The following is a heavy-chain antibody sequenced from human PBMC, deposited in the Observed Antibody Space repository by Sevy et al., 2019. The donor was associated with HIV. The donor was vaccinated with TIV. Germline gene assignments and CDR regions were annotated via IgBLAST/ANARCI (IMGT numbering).Heavy chain of an antibody. CDR3: AGENAWGRGYS. V-gene: IGHV4-59*11. Sequence: SETLSLTCTVSGGSITSLYWNWIRQPPGKGLEWIANIYYNAHINYNPSLKSRVTLSLNTSKNQFSLRLGSVTAADTAMYYCAGENAWGRGYSWGQGTLVTVSS. D-gene: IGHD1-26*01. CDR2: IYYNAHI. J-gene: IGHJ4*02. CDR1: GGSITSLY.